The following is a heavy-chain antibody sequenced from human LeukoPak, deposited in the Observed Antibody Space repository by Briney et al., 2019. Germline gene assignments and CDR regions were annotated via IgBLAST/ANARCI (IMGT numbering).Heavy chain of an antibody. Sequence: GGSLRLSCAASEFTFSTYSMNWVRQAPGKGLEWVAVISYDGSNKYYADSVKGRFTISRDNSKNTLYLQMNSLRAEDTAVYYCARDRDRFGELLWGWFDPWGQGTLVTVSS. CDR1: EFTFSTYS. CDR2: ISYDGSNK. V-gene: IGHV3-30*03. J-gene: IGHJ5*02. CDR3: ARDRDRFGELLWGWFDP. D-gene: IGHD3-10*01.